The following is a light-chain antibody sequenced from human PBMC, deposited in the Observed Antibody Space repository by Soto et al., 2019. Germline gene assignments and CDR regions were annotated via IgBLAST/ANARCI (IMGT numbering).Light chain of an antibody. CDR2: LGS. CDR1: QSLLYSNGYNY. Sequence: DIVMTQSPLSLSVTPGEPASISCRSSQSLLYSNGYNYLDWYLQKPGQSPQLLIYLGSNRASGVPDRFSGSGSGTGFTLTISRVEAEDVGVYYCMQLLRTPLTFGGGTKVEIK. CDR3: MQLLRTPLT. J-gene: IGKJ4*01. V-gene: IGKV2-28*01.